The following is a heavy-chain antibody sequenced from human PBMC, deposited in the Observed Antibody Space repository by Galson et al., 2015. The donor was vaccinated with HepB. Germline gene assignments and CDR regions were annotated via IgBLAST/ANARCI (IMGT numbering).Heavy chain of an antibody. CDR2: ISSNTGTYT. D-gene: IGHD4-17*01. CDR3: ARVADSDYGDHTHFDS. V-gene: IGHV3-11*06. Sequence: SLRLSCAASGFAFRDYYMSWIRQTPGKGLEWLSYISSNTGTYTNYAASVKGRLTISRDNAENSQYLQMSSLRVEETAVYYCARVADSDYGDHTHFDSWGQGTLVTVSS. J-gene: IGHJ4*02. CDR1: GFAFRDYY.